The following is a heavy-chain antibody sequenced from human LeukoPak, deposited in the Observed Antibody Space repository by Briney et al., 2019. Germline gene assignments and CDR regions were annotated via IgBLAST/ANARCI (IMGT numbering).Heavy chain of an antibody. D-gene: IGHD3-10*01. CDR2: IIPIFGTA. Sequence: ASVKVSCKASGGTFISYATSWVRQAPGQGLEGMGGIIPIFGTANYAQKFQGRVTITADESTSTAYMDLSSLRSEDTAVYYCARDAAGGANWFDPWGQGTLVTVSS. J-gene: IGHJ5*02. CDR1: GGTFISYA. V-gene: IGHV1-69*13. CDR3: ARDAAGGANWFDP.